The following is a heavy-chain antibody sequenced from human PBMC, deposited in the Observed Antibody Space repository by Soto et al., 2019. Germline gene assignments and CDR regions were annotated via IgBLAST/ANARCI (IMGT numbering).Heavy chain of an antibody. CDR3: ASLGDPSKTDYPAQQRGAFDI. J-gene: IGHJ3*02. CDR2: IIPILGIA. V-gene: IGHV1-69*02. D-gene: IGHD3-16*01. CDR1: GGTFSSYT. Sequence: QVQLVQSGAEVKKPGSSVKVSCKASGGTFSSYTISWVRQAPGQGLEWMGRIIPILGIANYAQKIQGRGTITADKSTSTAYMEMSSLRSEDTAVYYCASLGDPSKTDYPAQQRGAFDIWGQGTMVTVSS.